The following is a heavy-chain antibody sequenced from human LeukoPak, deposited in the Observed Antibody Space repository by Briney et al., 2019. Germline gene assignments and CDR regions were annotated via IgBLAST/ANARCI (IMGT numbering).Heavy chain of an antibody. V-gene: IGHV3-43*02. CDR1: GFTFDDYA. D-gene: IGHD5-24*01. CDR3: AKDPASRDGHGAWFDP. J-gene: IGHJ5*02. CDR2: ISGNGGRT. Sequence: GGSLRLSCAASGFTFDDYATQWVRQAPGKGLEWVSLISGNGGRTYYADSVKGRFTISRDNSKNSLYLQMNSLTTEDTALYYCAKDPASRDGHGAWFDPWGQGTLVTVSS.